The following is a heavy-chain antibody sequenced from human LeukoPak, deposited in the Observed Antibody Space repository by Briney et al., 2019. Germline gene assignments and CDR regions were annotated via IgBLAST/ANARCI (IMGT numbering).Heavy chain of an antibody. V-gene: IGHV4-59*12. CDR2: INHSGST. CDR1: GGSISSYY. J-gene: IGHJ4*02. CDR3: ARDIHY. Sequence: SETLSLTCTVSGGSISSYYWSWIRQPPGKGLEWIGEINHSGSTNYNPSLKSRVTISVDTSKNQFSLKLSSVTAADTAVYYCARDIHYWGQGTLVTVSS.